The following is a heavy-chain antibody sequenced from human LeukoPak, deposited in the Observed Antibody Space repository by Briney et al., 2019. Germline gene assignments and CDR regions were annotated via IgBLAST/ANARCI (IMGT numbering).Heavy chain of an antibody. CDR2: INPNSGGT. CDR3: ARALPYTSTWFDY. CDR1: GGTFSSYA. D-gene: IGHD6-13*01. J-gene: IGHJ4*02. V-gene: IGHV1-2*02. Sequence: ASVKVSCKASGGTFSSYAISWVRQAPGQGLEWMGWINPNSGGTNYAQKFQGRVTMTRDTSISTAYMELSRLRSDDTAVYYCARALPYTSTWFDYWGQGTLVTVSS.